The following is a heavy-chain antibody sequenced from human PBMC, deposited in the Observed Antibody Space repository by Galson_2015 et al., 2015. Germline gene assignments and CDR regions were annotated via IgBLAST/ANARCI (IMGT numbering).Heavy chain of an antibody. CDR1: GYTFTSYA. Sequence: SVKLSCKASGYTFTSYAMSWVRQAPGQGLEWMGCIYSNTGNTTYAQAFTGRFTISLDTSISTAYLQISSLRAEDTAVYYCARGRCHSYSYYGLDVWGQGTTVTISS. CDR2: IYSNTGNT. J-gene: IGHJ6*02. CDR3: ARGRCHSYSYYGLDV. V-gene: IGHV7-4-1*02.